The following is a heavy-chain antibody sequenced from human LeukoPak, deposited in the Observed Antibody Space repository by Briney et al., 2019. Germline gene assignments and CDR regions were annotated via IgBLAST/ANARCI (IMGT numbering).Heavy chain of an antibody. CDR2: IKQDGSEK. CDR3: ARAHGGFEYGIDV. D-gene: IGHD3-16*01. J-gene: IGHJ6*02. Sequence: GGSLRLSCAASGFTFSSYWMSWVRQAPGKGLEWVANIKQDGSEKYYVDSVKGRFTISRDNAKNSLYLQMNSLRAEDTAVYYCARAHGGFEYGIDVWGQGTTVTVSS. V-gene: IGHV3-7*04. CDR1: GFTFSSYW.